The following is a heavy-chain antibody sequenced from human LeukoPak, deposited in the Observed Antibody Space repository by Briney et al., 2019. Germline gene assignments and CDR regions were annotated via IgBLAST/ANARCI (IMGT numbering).Heavy chain of an antibody. Sequence: PSETLSLTRAVYGGSFSGYYWSWIRQPPGKGLEWIGEINHGGSTNYNPSLKSRGTISVDTSKNQFSLKLSSVTAADTAVYYCARVGIAASGYDYYGMDVWGQGTTVTVAS. J-gene: IGHJ6*02. CDR1: GGSFSGYY. CDR2: INHGGST. D-gene: IGHD6-13*01. CDR3: ARVGIAASGYDYYGMDV. V-gene: IGHV4-34*01.